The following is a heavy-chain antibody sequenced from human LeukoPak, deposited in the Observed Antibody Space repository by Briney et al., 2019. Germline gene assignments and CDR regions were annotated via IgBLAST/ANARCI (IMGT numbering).Heavy chain of an antibody. J-gene: IGHJ5*02. CDR2: INPSGGST. D-gene: IGHD4-11*01. Sequence: ASVKVSCKASGYTFTGYYMHWVRQAPGQGLEWMGIINPSGGSTSYAQKFQGRVTMTRDMSTSTVYMELSSLRSEDTAVYYCAREGPFSDYSNYEVLLVDPWGQGTLVTVSS. CDR3: AREGPFSDYSNYEVLLVDP. V-gene: IGHV1-46*01. CDR1: GYTFTGYY.